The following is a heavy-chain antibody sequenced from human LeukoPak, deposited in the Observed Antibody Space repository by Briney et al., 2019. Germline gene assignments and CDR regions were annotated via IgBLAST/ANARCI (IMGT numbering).Heavy chain of an antibody. CDR2: IYYSGST. Sequence: SSETLSLTCTVSGGSISSYHWSWIRQPPGKGLEWIGYIYYSGSTNYNPSLKSRVTISVDTSKNQFSLKLSSVTAADTAVYYCARGPPTLRQQLTLWYYFDYWGQGTLVTVSS. CDR3: ARGPPTLRQQLTLWYYFDY. V-gene: IGHV4-59*01. CDR1: GGSISSYH. D-gene: IGHD6-13*01. J-gene: IGHJ4*02.